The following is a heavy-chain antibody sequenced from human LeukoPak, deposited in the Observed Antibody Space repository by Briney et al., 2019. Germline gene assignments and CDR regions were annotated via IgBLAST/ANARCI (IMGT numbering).Heavy chain of an antibody. Sequence: PGRSLRLSCAASGFTFSSYGMHWVRQAPGKGLEWVAVIWYDGSNKYYADSVKGRFTISRDNSKNTLYLQMNSLRAEDTAVYYCARVASGIAAAGLDYWGQGTLVTVSS. J-gene: IGHJ4*02. D-gene: IGHD6-13*01. V-gene: IGHV3-33*08. CDR2: IWYDGSNK. CDR1: GFTFSSYG. CDR3: ARVASGIAAAGLDY.